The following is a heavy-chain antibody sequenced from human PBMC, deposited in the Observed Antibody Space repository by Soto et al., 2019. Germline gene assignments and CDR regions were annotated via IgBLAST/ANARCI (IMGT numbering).Heavy chain of an antibody. J-gene: IGHJ2*01. CDR2: IYYSGST. CDR1: GGSISMYY. CDR3: FWRTHQPRSPSHFPARRTPDL. Sequence: SETLSLTSTVSGGSISMYYRSWIRQPPGKVLEWIGCIYYSGSTNYNPSLESRFTISVDTSKNQFSLKLTSVTAADRAVYYGFWRTHQPRSPSHFPARRTPDL. D-gene: IGHD3-16*01. V-gene: IGHV4-59*01.